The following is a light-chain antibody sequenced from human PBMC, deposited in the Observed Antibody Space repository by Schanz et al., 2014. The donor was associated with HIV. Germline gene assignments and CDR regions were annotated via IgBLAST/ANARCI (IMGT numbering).Light chain of an antibody. J-gene: IGLJ3*02. CDR2: NTY. CDR3: ATWDDSLDGWV. CDR1: SSNIGSNA. V-gene: IGLV1-44*01. Sequence: QSVLTQPPSASGTPGQSVTISCSGSSSNIGSNAVHWYQQLPGTAPKLLIYNTYHRPSGVPDRFSGSESGTSASLAISGLQSEDESDFFCATWDDSLDGWVFGGGTKVTVL.